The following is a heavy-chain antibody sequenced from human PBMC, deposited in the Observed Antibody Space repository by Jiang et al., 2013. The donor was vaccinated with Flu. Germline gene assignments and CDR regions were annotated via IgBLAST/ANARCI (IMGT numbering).Heavy chain of an antibody. CDR3: AKLPLRLPDMDV. Sequence: QLVESGGGLVQPGRSLRLSCVASGFTFDGYDMHWVRQAPGKGLEWVSGISWKSERIGYADSVKGRFTISRDDAKNSLYLQMNSLRTEDTALYYCAKLPLRLPDMDVWGQGTTVTVSS. J-gene: IGHJ6*02. CDR2: ISWKSERI. V-gene: IGHV3-9*01. CDR1: GFTFDGYD. D-gene: IGHD5-12*01.